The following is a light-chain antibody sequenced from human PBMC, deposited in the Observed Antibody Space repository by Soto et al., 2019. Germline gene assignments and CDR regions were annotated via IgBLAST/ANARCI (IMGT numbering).Light chain of an antibody. CDR1: SSNIGSNT. J-gene: IGLJ2*01. Sequence: QSVLTQPPSTSGTPGQRVTISCSGSSSNIGSNTVSWYQQLQGMAPKLLIYSDNQRPSGVPDRFSGSKSGTSASLAISGLQSEDEGDYYCASWDDGLSGLVFGGGTKLTVL. CDR3: ASWDDGLSGLV. CDR2: SDN. V-gene: IGLV1-44*01.